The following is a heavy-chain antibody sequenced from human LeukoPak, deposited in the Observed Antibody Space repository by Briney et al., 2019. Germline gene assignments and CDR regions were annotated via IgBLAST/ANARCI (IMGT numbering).Heavy chain of an antibody. CDR3: AKGSVSMAGTPGDV. CDR2: IGGGGYST. J-gene: IGHJ6*02. Sequence: GGSLRLSCAASGFTFTSAAMNWVRQAPGKGLEWVSTIGGGGYSTYYADSVKGRFTISRDNSKNTLFLQMNSLRAEDTAIYYCAKGSVSMAGTPGDVWGQGTTVTVSS. V-gene: IGHV3-23*01. D-gene: IGHD6-19*01. CDR1: GFTFTSAA.